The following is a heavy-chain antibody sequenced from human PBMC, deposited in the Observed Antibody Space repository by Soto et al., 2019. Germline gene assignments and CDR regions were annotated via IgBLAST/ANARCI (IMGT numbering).Heavy chain of an antibody. D-gene: IGHD5-12*01. Sequence: SVKVSCKASGGTFSNYAINWVRQAPGQGLEWMGGIIPIFGTANYAQKFQGRVTITADESTSTAYLDLSRLRSEDTAVYYCARPVETATISRSYLFYWGQGTLVTVSS. V-gene: IGHV1-69*13. CDR1: GGTFSNYA. J-gene: IGHJ4*02. CDR2: IIPIFGTA. CDR3: ARPVETATISRSYLFY.